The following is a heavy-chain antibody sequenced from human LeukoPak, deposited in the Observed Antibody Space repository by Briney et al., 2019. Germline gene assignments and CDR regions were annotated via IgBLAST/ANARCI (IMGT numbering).Heavy chain of an antibody. CDR3: AKDVIMIIGVGHAY. CDR1: GFTFSSYA. D-gene: IGHD3-22*01. V-gene: IGHV3-23*01. J-gene: IGHJ1*01. Sequence: PGGSLTLPCAASGFTFSSYAMSWVRQAPGKGLEWVSAISGSGDSTYYADSVKGRFTISRDNSKNTLYLQMNSLRAEDTAVYYCAKDVIMIIGVGHAYWGQGPLVTLSS. CDR2: ISGSGDST.